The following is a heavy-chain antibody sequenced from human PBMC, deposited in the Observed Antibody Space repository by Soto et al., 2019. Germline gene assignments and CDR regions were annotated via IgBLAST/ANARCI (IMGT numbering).Heavy chain of an antibody. Sequence: SETLSLTCTVSGGSISSGGYYWSWIRQHPGKGLDWFGYIYYSGSTYYNPSLKSRVTISVDTSKNQFSLKLSSVTAADTAVYYCARDRYYDFWSGYLRVAAFDIWGQGTMVTVSS. CDR3: ARDRYYDFWSGYLRVAAFDI. CDR2: IYYSGST. V-gene: IGHV4-31*03. CDR1: GGSISSGGYY. J-gene: IGHJ3*02. D-gene: IGHD3-3*01.